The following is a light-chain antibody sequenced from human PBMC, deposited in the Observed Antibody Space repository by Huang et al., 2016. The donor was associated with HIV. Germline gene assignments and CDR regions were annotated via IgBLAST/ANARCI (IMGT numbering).Light chain of an antibody. CDR2: DAS. CDR1: HNINNF. J-gene: IGKJ4*01. CDR3: QQYDDVPIS. V-gene: IGKV1-33*01. Sequence: DIQMTQSPSSLSASVGDRVTITCQASHNINNFLHWYQHKPGKAPKLLVLDASNLQTGSPSRFSGSGSGTHFTFTITSLQRDDIGTYYCQQYDDVPISFGGGTKV.